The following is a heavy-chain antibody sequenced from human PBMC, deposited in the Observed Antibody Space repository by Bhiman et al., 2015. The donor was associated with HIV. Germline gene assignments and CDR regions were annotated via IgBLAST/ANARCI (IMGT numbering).Heavy chain of an antibody. CDR3: AKDGNNWNYLDYYMDV. Sequence: QVQLVESGGGVVQPGRSLRLSCAASGFTFSSYGMHWVRQAPGKGLEWVAVISYDGSNKYYADSVKGRFTISRDNSKNTLYLQMNSLRAEDTAVYYCAKDGNNWNYLDYYMDVWGKGTTVTVSS. D-gene: IGHD1-7*01. CDR1: GFTFSSYG. CDR2: ISYDGSNK. V-gene: IGHV3-30*18. J-gene: IGHJ6*03.